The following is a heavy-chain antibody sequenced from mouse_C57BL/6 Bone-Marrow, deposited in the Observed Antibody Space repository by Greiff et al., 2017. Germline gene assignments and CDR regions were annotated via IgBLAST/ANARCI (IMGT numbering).Heavy chain of an antibody. D-gene: IGHD1-1*01. CDR2: ILPGSGST. J-gene: IGHJ1*03. CDR3: ARLEFDGSIGDWYFDV. V-gene: IGHV1-9*01. CDR1: GYTFTGYW. Sequence: QVQLQQSGAELMKPGASVKLSCKATGYTFTGYWIEWVKQRPGHGLEWIGEILPGSGSTNYNEKFKGKATFTADTSSSTAYMELHSLTSEDSAVYFCARLEFDGSIGDWYFDVWGTGTTVTVSS.